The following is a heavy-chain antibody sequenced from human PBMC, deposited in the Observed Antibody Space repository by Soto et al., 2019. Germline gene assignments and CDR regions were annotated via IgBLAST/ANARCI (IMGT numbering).Heavy chain of an antibody. Sequence: GGSLRLSCAASGFTFSSYSMNWVRQAPGKGREWVSSISSSSSYIYYADSVKGRFTISRDNAKNSLYLQMNSLRAEDTAVYYCARDTTDSSGYYFDPFDYWGQGTLVTVSS. CDR2: ISSSSSYI. J-gene: IGHJ4*02. V-gene: IGHV3-21*01. D-gene: IGHD3-22*01. CDR3: ARDTTDSSGYYFDPFDY. CDR1: GFTFSSYS.